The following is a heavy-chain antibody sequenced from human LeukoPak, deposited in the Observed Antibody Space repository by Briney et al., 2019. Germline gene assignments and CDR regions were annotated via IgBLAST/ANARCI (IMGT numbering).Heavy chain of an antibody. D-gene: IGHD3-10*01. CDR2: IKSKTDGGTT. CDR1: GFTFSNAW. V-gene: IGHV3-15*01. Sequence: GGCLRLSCAASGFTFSNAWMSWVRPAPGKGVEWVGRIKSKTDGGTTDYAARVKGRFTISRDDSKHTLYLQMNSLKSEDTAVYYCTTRRGVRGVIPDYWPLETLVSVSS. J-gene: IGHJ4*02. CDR3: TTRRGVRGVIPDY.